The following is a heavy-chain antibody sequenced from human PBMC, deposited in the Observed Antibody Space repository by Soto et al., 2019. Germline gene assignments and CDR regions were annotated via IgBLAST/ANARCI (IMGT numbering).Heavy chain of an antibody. J-gene: IGHJ6*02. Sequence: GESLKISCKGSGYSFTSYWIISVRQMPGKGLEWMGRIDPSDSYTNYSPSFQGHVTISADKSISTAYLQWSSLKASDTAMYYCASHQTTYPDPYCSGGSCYSYYYYGMDVWGQGTTVTVS. CDR2: IDPSDSYT. D-gene: IGHD2-15*01. CDR1: GYSFTSYW. CDR3: ASHQTTYPDPYCSGGSCYSYYYYGMDV. V-gene: IGHV5-10-1*01.